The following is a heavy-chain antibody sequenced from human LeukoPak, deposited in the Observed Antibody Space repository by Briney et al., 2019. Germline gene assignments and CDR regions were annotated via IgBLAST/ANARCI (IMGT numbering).Heavy chain of an antibody. Sequence: SGTLSLTCTVSGGSIGPYYWSWLRQPAGKALEWIGRSYTTGSTNYNPSLKSRVTMSLDTSKNQFSLKLSSVTAADTAVYYCARSWGSGFQLDSWGQGTLVTVSS. CDR1: GGSIGPYY. D-gene: IGHD3-16*01. V-gene: IGHV4-4*07. CDR2: SYTTGST. J-gene: IGHJ4*02. CDR3: ARSWGSGFQLDS.